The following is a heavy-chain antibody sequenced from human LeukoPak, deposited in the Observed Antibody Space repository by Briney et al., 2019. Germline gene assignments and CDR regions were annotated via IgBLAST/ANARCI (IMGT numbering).Heavy chain of an antibody. CDR1: GFTFSSYG. Sequence: PGGSLRLSCAASGFTFSSYGMHWVRQAPGKGLEWVAFIRYDGSNKYYADSVKGRFTISRDNSKNTLYLQMNSLRAEDTAVYYCAKDGTVDILTGYAPLDLDYWGQGTLVTVSS. CDR2: IRYDGSNK. V-gene: IGHV3-30*02. J-gene: IGHJ4*02. D-gene: IGHD3-9*01. CDR3: AKDGTVDILTGYAPLDLDY.